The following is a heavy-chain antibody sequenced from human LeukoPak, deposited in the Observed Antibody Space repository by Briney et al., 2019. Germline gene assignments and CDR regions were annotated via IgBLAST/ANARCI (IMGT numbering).Heavy chain of an antibody. J-gene: IGHJ6*02. CDR3: ARDRRLRSPEGHYYYGMDV. CDR2: ISYDGSNK. V-gene: IGHV3-30-3*01. CDR1: GFTFSSYA. D-gene: IGHD3-3*01. Sequence: SGRSLRLSCAASGFTFSSYAMHWVRQAPGKGLEWVAVISYDGSNKYYADSVKGRFTISRDNSKNTLYLQMNSLRAEDTAVYYCARDRRLRSPEGHYYYGMDVWGQGTTVTVSS.